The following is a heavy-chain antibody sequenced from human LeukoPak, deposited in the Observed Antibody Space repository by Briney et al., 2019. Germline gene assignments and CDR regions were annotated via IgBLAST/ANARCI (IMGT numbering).Heavy chain of an antibody. Sequence: PGESLKISCKSSGYTLTSYWLAWVRQMPGKGLEWVGLIYPTDSDTRYSPPLQGQVTISADKSISTAYLQWNSLKAADTAMYYCARRGYSGYDLQYFDSWGQGTLVTVST. CDR1: GYTLTSYW. V-gene: IGHV5-51*01. CDR2: IYPTDSDT. CDR3: ARRGYSGYDLQYFDS. J-gene: IGHJ4*02. D-gene: IGHD5-12*01.